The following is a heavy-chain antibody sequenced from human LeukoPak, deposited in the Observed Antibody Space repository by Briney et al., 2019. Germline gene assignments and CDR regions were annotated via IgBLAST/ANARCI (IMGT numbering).Heavy chain of an antibody. Sequence: PSETLSLTCTVSGGSINNHYWSWIRLPPGKGLEWIGSFYYSGSTYYNPSLKSRVTISVDTSKNQFSLKLNSVTASDTAVYYCARQGGSGRSLDYWGQGTLVTVSS. J-gene: IGHJ4*02. CDR3: ARQGGSGRSLDY. D-gene: IGHD3-10*01. CDR1: GGSINNHY. V-gene: IGHV4-39*01. CDR2: FYYSGST.